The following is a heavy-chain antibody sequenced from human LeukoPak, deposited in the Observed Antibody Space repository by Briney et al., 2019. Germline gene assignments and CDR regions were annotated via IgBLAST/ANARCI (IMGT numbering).Heavy chain of an antibody. D-gene: IGHD6-19*01. CDR1: EYSFNSYY. V-gene: IGHV1-46*02. CDR2: INPGGGTT. J-gene: IGHJ6*02. CDR3: ATDSSGWFPPHYFYYAMDV. Sequence: EASVKVSCKASEYSFNSYYMHWVRQAPEQGLEWMGMINPGGGTTTHTQKFQGRVTMTSDTSTSTVHMQLSSLRSDDTAIYYCATDSSGWFPPHYFYYAMDVWGQGTTITVSS.